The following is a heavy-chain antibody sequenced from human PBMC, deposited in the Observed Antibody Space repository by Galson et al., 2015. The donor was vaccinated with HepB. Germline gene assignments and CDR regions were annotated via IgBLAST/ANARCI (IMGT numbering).Heavy chain of an antibody. CDR2: INAGNGNT. Sequence: SVKVSCKASGYTFTSYAMHWVRQAPGQRLEWMGWINAGNGNTKYSQKFQGRVTITRDTSASTAYMELSSLRSEDTAVYYCARGGTAVAGTFDYWGQGTLVTVSS. V-gene: IGHV1-3*01. J-gene: IGHJ4*02. CDR1: GYTFTSYA. D-gene: IGHD6-19*01. CDR3: ARGGTAVAGTFDY.